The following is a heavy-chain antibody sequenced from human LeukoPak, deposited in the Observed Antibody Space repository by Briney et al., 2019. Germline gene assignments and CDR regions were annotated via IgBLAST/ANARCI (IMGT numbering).Heavy chain of an antibody. CDR1: GGSISSSSYY. Sequence: PSETLSLTCAVSGGSISSSSYYWGWIRQPPGKGLEWIGSIYYSGSAYYNPSLKSRVTISVDTSKNQFSLKLSSVTAADTAVYYCARINYVWGSYRYTYHWFDPWGQGTLVTVSS. V-gene: IGHV4-39*01. CDR2: IYYSGSA. D-gene: IGHD3-16*02. CDR3: ARINYVWGSYRYTYHWFDP. J-gene: IGHJ5*02.